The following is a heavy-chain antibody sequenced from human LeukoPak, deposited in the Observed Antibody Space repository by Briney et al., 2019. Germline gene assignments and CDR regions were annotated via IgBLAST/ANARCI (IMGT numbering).Heavy chain of an antibody. CDR2: ISYDGSNK. J-gene: IGHJ3*02. Sequence: PGGSLRLSCAASGFTFSSYAMHWVRQAPGKGLEWVAVISYDGSNKYYADSVKGRFTISRDNSKNTLYLQMNSLRSEDAAVYYWARPRAGSSGYDAFDIWGQGTMVTVSS. V-gene: IGHV3-30-3*01. D-gene: IGHD6-6*01. CDR3: ARPRAGSSGYDAFDI. CDR1: GFTFSSYA.